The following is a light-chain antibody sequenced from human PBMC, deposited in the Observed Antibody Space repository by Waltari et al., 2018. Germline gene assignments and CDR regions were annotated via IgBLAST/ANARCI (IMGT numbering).Light chain of an antibody. CDR3: QSYDTSLSVV. Sequence: QSVLTQPPSVSGAPGQRVTISCTGTGSNIRAGYYVPWYQQLPRAAPKLLIYGSTSRPLGVPARFFGSTSGTSASLAITGLQAEDEADYYCQSYDTSLSVVFGGGTKLTVL. CDR1: GSNIRAGYY. CDR2: GST. V-gene: IGLV1-40*01. J-gene: IGLJ3*02.